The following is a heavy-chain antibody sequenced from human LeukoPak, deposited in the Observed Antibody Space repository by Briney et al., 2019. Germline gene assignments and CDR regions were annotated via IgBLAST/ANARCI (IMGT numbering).Heavy chain of an antibody. CDR1: GGSFSCYY. J-gene: IGHJ6*02. CDR2: INHSGST. D-gene: IGHD2-2*01. Sequence: SETLSLTCAVYGGSFSCYYWSWIRQPPGKGLEWIGEINHSGSTNYNPSLKSRVTISVDTSKNQFSLKLSSVTAADTAVYYCARSPCSSTSCYYYYGMDVWGQGTTVTVSS. V-gene: IGHV4-34*01. CDR3: ARSPCSSTSCYYYYGMDV.